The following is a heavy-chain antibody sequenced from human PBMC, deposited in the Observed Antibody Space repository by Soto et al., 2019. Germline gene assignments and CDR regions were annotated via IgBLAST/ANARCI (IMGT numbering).Heavy chain of an antibody. CDR2: IYYSGST. CDR1: GGSISSYY. D-gene: IGHD3-22*01. CDR3: ARGNYYDFDY. J-gene: IGHJ4*02. Sequence: SETLSLTCTVSGGSISSYYWSWIRQPPGKGLEWIGYIYYSGSTNYNPSLKSRVTISVDTSKNQFSLKLSSVTAADTAVYYCARGNYYDFDYWGKGTLVTVSS. V-gene: IGHV4-59*01.